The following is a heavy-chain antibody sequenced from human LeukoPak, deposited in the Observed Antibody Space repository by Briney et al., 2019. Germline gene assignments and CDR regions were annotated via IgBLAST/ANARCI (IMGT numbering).Heavy chain of an antibody. D-gene: IGHD5/OR15-5a*01. CDR2: INSDGSST. Sequence: GGSLRLSCAASAYTFSTYWMHWVRQAPGKGLVWVSRINSDGSSTRYADSVKGRFTISRDNTKNTLYLQMNSLRAEDTAVYYCVREDSVNFPDAFDIWGQGAMVTVSS. CDR1: AYTFSTYW. J-gene: IGHJ3*02. CDR3: VREDSVNFPDAFDI. V-gene: IGHV3-74*01.